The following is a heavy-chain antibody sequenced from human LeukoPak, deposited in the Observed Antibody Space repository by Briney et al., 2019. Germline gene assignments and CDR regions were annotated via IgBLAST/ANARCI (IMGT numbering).Heavy chain of an antibody. CDR3: ARDLGVAPASPDY. CDR1: TFTFSSYA. Sequence: PGGSLRLSCAASTFTFSSYAMTWVRQAPGKGLEWVSSISGSGGSTYYADSVKGRFTISRDNSKNTLYLQMNSLGAEDTAVYYCARDLGVAPASPDYWGQGTLVTVSS. J-gene: IGHJ4*02. D-gene: IGHD2-2*01. CDR2: ISGSGGST. V-gene: IGHV3-23*01.